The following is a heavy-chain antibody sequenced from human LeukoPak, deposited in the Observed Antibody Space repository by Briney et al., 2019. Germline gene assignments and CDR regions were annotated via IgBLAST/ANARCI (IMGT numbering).Heavy chain of an antibody. J-gene: IGHJ4*02. V-gene: IGHV3-21*01. CDR1: GFTFSSYS. D-gene: IGHD5-12*01. CDR2: ISSSSRNI. Sequence: GRSLRLSCAASGFTFSSYSMNWVRQAPGKGLEWVSSISSSSRNIYCADSVKGRFTISRDNAKNSLYLQMNSLRVEDTAVYYCVVAAGVEHGDYWGQGTLVTVSS. CDR3: VVAAGVEHGDY.